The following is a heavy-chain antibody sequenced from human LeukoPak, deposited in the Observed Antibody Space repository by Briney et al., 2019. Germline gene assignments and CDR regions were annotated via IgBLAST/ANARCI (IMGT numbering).Heavy chain of an antibody. CDR1: GGSISSSSYY. V-gene: IGHV4-39*07. CDR3: ARDSVDAWELREY. Sequence: SETLSLTCTVSGGSISSSSYYWGWIRQPPGKGLEWIGSIYYSGSTYYNPSLKSRVTISVDTSKNQFSLKLSSVTAADTAVYYCARDSVDAWELREYSGQGTLVTVSS. J-gene: IGHJ4*02. D-gene: IGHD1-26*01. CDR2: IYYSGST.